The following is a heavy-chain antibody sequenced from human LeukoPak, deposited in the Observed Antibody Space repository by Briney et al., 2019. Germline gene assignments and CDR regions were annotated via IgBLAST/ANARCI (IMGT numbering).Heavy chain of an antibody. CDR1: GGSISSSSYY. D-gene: IGHD6-13*01. Sequence: PSETLSLTRTVSGGSISSSSYYWGWIRQPPGKGLEWIGSIYYSGSTYYNPSLKSRVTISVDTSKNHFSLKLSSVTAADTAVYNCARVGSSWPHYYFDYWGQGTLVTVSS. CDR3: ARVGSSWPHYYFDY. V-gene: IGHV4-39*07. CDR2: IYYSGST. J-gene: IGHJ4*02.